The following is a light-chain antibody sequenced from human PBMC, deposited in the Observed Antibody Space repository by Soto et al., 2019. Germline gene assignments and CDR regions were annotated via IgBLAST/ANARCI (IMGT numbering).Light chain of an antibody. CDR3: QQYDSTPLT. V-gene: IGKV3-20*01. CDR2: GAS. CDR1: KSVSSSY. J-gene: IGKJ5*01. Sequence: EIVWTQSPGTLSLSPGERSTLSCRARKSVSSSYLAWYQQRPGEAPRLLIYGASSRATGIPDRFSGSGSATDFTLTISSLQPEDFAVYYCQQYDSTPLTFGQGTRLEIK.